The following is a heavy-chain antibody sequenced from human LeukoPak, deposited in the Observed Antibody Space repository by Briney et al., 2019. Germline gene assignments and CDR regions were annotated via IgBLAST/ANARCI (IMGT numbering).Heavy chain of an antibody. CDR3: ARPKGQWLVLDY. V-gene: IGHV3-30-3*01. D-gene: IGHD6-19*01. CDR2: LSYDGSNK. Sequence: PGGPLRLSCAAAGFTFSSYAMHWVRQAPGKGLEWVAVLSYDGSNKYYADSVKGRFTISRDNSKNTLYLQMNSLRAEDTAVYYCARPKGQWLVLDYWGQGTLVTVSS. CDR1: GFTFSSYA. J-gene: IGHJ4*02.